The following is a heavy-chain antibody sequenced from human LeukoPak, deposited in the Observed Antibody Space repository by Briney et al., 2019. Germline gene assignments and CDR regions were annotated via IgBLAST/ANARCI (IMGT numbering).Heavy chain of an antibody. J-gene: IGHJ3*02. Sequence: PSGGSLRLSCAASGFTVRSNFLSWIRQAPGKGLEWVSAIYSGGSTYYADSVKGRFTISRDISKNTLFFEMNSLRAEDTAVYYCGREILPSYAFDIWGQGTMVTVPS. D-gene: IGHD2/OR15-2a*01. CDR2: IYSGGST. CDR1: GFTVRSNF. V-gene: IGHV3-66*01. CDR3: GREILPSYAFDI.